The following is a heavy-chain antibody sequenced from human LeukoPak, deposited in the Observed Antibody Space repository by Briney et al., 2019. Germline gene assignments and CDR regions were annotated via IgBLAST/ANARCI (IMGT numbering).Heavy chain of an antibody. CDR3: AKEGDATAAAGMGGFDL. J-gene: IGHJ3*01. Sequence: GGSLRLSCEASGLTFVGYTTNWVRQTPGGGLEWVSSVTSGSIYIYYADSVKGRFTISRDSATNSLYLQMNSLRVEDTGVYYCAKEGDATAAAGMGGFDLWGQETMVTVSS. CDR2: VTSGSIYI. D-gene: IGHD6-13*01. V-gene: IGHV3-21*01. CDR1: GLTFVGYT.